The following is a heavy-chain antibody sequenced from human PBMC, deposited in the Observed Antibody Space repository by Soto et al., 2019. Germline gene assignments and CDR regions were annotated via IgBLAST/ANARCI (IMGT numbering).Heavy chain of an antibody. Sequence: QVQLVNSGGGVVQPGRSLRLSCAASGFTFSSYAMHWVRQAPGKGLEWVAVISYDGSNKNYADSVKGRFTISRDNSKNTLSLQMNSLRAEDTAVYYCARDLAGFDYWGQGTLVTVSS. CDR1: GFTFSSYA. D-gene: IGHD3-16*01. CDR3: ARDLAGFDY. V-gene: IGHV3-30-3*01. J-gene: IGHJ4*02. CDR2: ISYDGSNK.